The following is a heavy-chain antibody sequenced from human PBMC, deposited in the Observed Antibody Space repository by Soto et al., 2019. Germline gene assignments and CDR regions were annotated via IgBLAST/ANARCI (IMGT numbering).Heavy chain of an antibody. V-gene: IGHV4-61*01. CDR1: GGSVSSGSYY. CDR3: ASSFRRINSGSYFWRFDY. Sequence: SETLSLTCTVSGGSVSSGSYYWSWIRQPPGKGLEWIGYIYYSGSTNYNPSLKSRVTISVDTSKNQFSLKLSSVTAADTAVYYCASSFRRINSGSYFWRFDYWGQGTLVTVS. J-gene: IGHJ4*02. CDR2: IYYSGST. D-gene: IGHD1-26*01.